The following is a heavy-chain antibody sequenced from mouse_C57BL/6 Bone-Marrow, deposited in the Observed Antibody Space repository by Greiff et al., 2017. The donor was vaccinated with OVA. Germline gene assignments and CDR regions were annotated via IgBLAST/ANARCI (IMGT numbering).Heavy chain of an antibody. CDR3: ARRGRPYYFDY. CDR1: GFTFSSYG. Sequence: DVQLVESGGDLVKPGGSLKLSCAASGFTFSSYGMSWVRQTPDKRLEWVATISSGGSYTYYPDSVKGRFTISRDNATNTLYLQMSSLKSEDTAMYYCARRGRPYYFDYWGQGTTLTVSS. CDR2: ISSGGSYT. J-gene: IGHJ2*01. D-gene: IGHD1-1*01. V-gene: IGHV5-6*01.